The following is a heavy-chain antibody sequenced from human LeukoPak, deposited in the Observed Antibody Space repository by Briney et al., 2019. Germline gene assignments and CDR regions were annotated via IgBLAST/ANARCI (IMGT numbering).Heavy chain of an antibody. Sequence: SETLSLTCTVSGYSISSGYYWGWTRQPPGKGLEWIGSIYHSGSTYYNPSLKSRVTISVDTSKNQFSLKLSSVTAADTAVYYCARKTYTLGSWYFSYYYYYIDVWGKGTTVTISS. CDR3: ARKTYTLGSWYFSYYYYYIDV. CDR2: IYHSGST. D-gene: IGHD2-15*01. V-gene: IGHV4-38-2*02. J-gene: IGHJ6*03. CDR1: GYSISSGYY.